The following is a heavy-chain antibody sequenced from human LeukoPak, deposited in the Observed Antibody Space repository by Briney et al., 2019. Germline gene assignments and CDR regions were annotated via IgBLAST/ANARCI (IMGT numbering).Heavy chain of an antibody. J-gene: IGHJ3*02. Sequence: GASVKVSCTASGYTFTSFGISWVRQAPGQGLEWMGWISAYNGKTNYAQNLQGRVTMPTDTSTSTAYMELRSLRSDDTAVYYCAYSKIVVVPDAFDIWGQGTMVTVSS. CDR2: ISAYNGKT. CDR3: AYSKIVVVPDAFDI. V-gene: IGHV1-18*01. D-gene: IGHD3-22*01. CDR1: GYTFTSFG.